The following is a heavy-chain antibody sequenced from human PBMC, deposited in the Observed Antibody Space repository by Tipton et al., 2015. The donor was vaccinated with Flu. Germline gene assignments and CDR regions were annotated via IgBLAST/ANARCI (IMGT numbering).Heavy chain of an antibody. CDR2: IHYTGGT. J-gene: IGHJ3*02. Sequence: TLSLTCTVSGVSISKTYWAWIRQSPGKGLEWIGYIHYTGGTNYSPSLKSRVTISVDTSKNQFSLRLNSVVATDTAVYYCASLPLVYCSGGSCYPDERAFDIWGQGTMVTVSS. CDR3: ASLPLVYCSGGSCYPDERAFDI. CDR1: GVSISKTY. D-gene: IGHD2-15*01. V-gene: IGHV4-59*01.